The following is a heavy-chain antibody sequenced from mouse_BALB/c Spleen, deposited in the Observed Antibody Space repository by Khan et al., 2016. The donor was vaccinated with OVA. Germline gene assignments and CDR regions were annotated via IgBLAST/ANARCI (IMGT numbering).Heavy chain of an antibody. CDR1: GYTFTSYC. CDR2: INPSTGYT. CDR3: ANDGISSAWLTY. J-gene: IGHJ3*01. V-gene: IGHV1-7*01. D-gene: IGHD2-12*01. Sequence: VQLVESGAELAKPGASVKMSCKASGYTFTSYCMHWVKQRPGQGLEWIGYINPSTGYTEYNQRFKDKATLTADKSSRTAYMQLSSLTSEESAVYYCANDGISSAWLTYGGQGTVVTVSA.